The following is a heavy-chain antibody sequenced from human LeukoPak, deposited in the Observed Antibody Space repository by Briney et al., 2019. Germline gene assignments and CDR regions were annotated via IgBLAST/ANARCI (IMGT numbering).Heavy chain of an antibody. Sequence: SETLSLTCAVYGGSFSGYYWSWIRQPPGKGLEWIGEINHSGSTNYNPSLKSRVTISVDTSKNQFSLKLSSVTAADTAVYYCARWVVAASVTFVDYWGQGTLVTVSS. D-gene: IGHD2-15*01. CDR1: GGSFSGYY. J-gene: IGHJ4*02. V-gene: IGHV4-34*01. CDR3: ARWVVAASVTFVDY. CDR2: INHSGST.